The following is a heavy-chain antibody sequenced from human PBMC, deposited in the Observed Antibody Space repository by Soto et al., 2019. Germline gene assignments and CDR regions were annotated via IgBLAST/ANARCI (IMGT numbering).Heavy chain of an antibody. Sequence: SVKVSCKASGGTFSSYAISWVRQAPGQGLEWMGGIIPIFGTANYAQKFQGRVTITADESTSTAYMELSSLRSEDTAVYYCASRYYDSSGYSWFDPWGQGTLVTVSS. V-gene: IGHV1-69*13. CDR3: ASRYYDSSGYSWFDP. CDR1: GGTFSSYA. D-gene: IGHD3-22*01. CDR2: IIPIFGTA. J-gene: IGHJ5*02.